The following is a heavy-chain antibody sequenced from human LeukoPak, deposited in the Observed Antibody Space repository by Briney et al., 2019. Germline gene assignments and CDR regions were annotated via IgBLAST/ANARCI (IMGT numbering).Heavy chain of an antibody. CDR3: ARAYDASWGAFGV. CDR1: GYRFTNYW. Sequence: GESLKISCKGSGYRFTNYWIGWVRPKPGKGLEWMGIIYPDDSDTRYSPSFEGQVTISAAKSITTAYLQWNSLKALDTAMYYCARAYDASWGAFGVWGQGTMVTVSS. CDR2: IYPDDSDT. J-gene: IGHJ3*01. D-gene: IGHD4/OR15-4a*01. V-gene: IGHV5-51*01.